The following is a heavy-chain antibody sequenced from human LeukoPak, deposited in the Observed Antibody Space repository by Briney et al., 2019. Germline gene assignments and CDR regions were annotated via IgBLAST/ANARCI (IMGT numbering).Heavy chain of an antibody. CDR1: GYTFTSYA. CDR3: ARERDAFDI. J-gene: IGHJ3*02. CDR2: INAGNGNT. V-gene: IGHV1-3*01. Sequence: ASVKVSCKASGYTFTSYAMHWVRQAPGQRLEWMGWINAGNGNTKYSQKFQGRVTMTTDTSTSTAYMELRSLRSDDTAVYYCARERDAFDIWGQGTMVTVSS.